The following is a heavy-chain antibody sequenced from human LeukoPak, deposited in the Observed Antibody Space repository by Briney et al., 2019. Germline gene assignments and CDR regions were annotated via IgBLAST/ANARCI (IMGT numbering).Heavy chain of an antibody. CDR2: ISSSSSTI. D-gene: IGHD6-19*01. J-gene: IGHJ4*02. CDR1: GFTFSSYS. V-gene: IGHV3-48*02. Sequence: PGGSLGLSCAAYGFTFSSYSMNWDRQAPGKGLEWVSYISSSSSTIYYADSVKGRFTISRDNAKNSLYLQMNSLRDEDTAVYYCARDLPPGSSGWYLGYWGQGTLVTVSS. CDR3: ARDLPPGSSGWYLGY.